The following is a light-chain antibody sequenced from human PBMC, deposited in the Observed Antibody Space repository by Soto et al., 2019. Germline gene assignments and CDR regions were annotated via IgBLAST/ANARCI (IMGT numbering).Light chain of an antibody. CDR1: TSDIGSNT. CDR3: CSYVGSYIYV. J-gene: IGLJ1*01. CDR2: NND. V-gene: IGLV1-44*01. Sequence: QSVLTQPPSASGTPGQKVTISCSGATSDIGSNTIHWYRHLPGSGPTLVVFNNDQRPSGVPDRISGSKSGTSASLAISGLQSEDEADYYRCSYVGSYIYVFGTGTKVTVL.